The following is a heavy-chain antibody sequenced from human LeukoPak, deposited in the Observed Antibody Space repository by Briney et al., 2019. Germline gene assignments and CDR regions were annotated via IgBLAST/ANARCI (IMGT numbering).Heavy chain of an antibody. V-gene: IGHV1-69*05. J-gene: IGHJ6*03. CDR3: ARGTAMDLYYYYMDV. CDR1: GGTFSSYA. CDR2: IIPIFGTA. Sequence: SVKVSCKASGGTFSSYAISWVRQAPGQGLEWKGGIIPIFGTANYAQKFQGRVTITTDESTSTAYMELSSLRSEDTAVYYCARGTAMDLYYYYMDVWGKGTTVTVSS. D-gene: IGHD5-18*01.